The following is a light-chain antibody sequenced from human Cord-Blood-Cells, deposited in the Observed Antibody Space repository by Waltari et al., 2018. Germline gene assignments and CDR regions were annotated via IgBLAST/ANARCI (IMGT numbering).Light chain of an antibody. CDR3: MQSIPRPLS. V-gene: IGKV2D-29*01. CDR2: EVS. Sequence: DLVMTQTPLSLYVTPGQPASISCKSSQSLLHSDRKTYMYWYLQKPAQPPQRLIYEVSNRCSGVPDRFSGNGSETDFTLKISRVEAVDVEVYCCMQSIPRPLSFGPGSRVDIK. CDR1: QSLLHSDRKTY. J-gene: IGKJ3*01.